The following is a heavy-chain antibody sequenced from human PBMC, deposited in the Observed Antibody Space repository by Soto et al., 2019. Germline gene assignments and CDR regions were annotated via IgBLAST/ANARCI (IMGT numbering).Heavy chain of an antibody. CDR3: ARPSGSYGDYAWSLSY. V-gene: IGHV1-18*01. CDR1: GYTFSGYA. J-gene: IGHJ4*02. Sequence: QVQLVQSGAEVKKPGDSVKVACKASGYTFSGYAIAWVRQAPGQGLEWMGWVSAYTGHTDYAQNLQGRVSMTTDTSTSTAYMELRSLTSDETAVYYCARPSGSYGDYAWSLSYWGQGTLVTVSS. D-gene: IGHD4-17*01. CDR2: VSAYTGHT.